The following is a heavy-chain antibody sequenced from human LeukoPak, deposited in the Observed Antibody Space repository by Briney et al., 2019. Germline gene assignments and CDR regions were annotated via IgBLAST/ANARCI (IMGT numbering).Heavy chain of an antibody. D-gene: IGHD3-16*01. V-gene: IGHV3-30-3*01. CDR3: ARSGDYLGAEYFQH. J-gene: IGHJ1*01. CDR2: ISYDGSNK. CDR1: GFTFSSYA. Sequence: PGGSLRLSCAATGFTFSSYAMHWVRQAPGKGLEWVAVISYDGSNKYYADSVKGRFTISRDNSKNTLYLQMNSPRAEDTAVYYCARSGDYLGAEYFQHWGQGTLVTVSS.